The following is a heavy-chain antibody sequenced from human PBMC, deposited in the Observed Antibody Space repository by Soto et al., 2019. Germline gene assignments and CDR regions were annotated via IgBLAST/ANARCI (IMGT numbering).Heavy chain of an antibody. J-gene: IGHJ4*02. V-gene: IGHV3-74*01. CDR3: TREPRPISTGTGDY. CDR2: VYNDGTYS. Sequence: EVQLVESGGGLVPPGGSERLSCAASGFIFKMCWMHWVRQSPGKGLVWISRVYNDGTYSDYADSVRGGFTISRDNVNDTLSLQMNNLRAEDSGLYYCTREPRPISTGTGDYWGQGTQVNVSS. D-gene: IGHD3-10*01. CDR1: GFIFKMCW.